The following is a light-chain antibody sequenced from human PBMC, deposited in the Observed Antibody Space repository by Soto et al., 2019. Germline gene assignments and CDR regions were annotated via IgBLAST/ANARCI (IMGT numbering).Light chain of an antibody. CDR3: CSYAGSSTFL. J-gene: IGLJ1*01. CDR1: SSDVGSHNL. V-gene: IGLV2-23*01. CDR2: EGS. Sequence: QSALTQPASVSGSPGQSITISCTGTSSDVGSHNLVSWYQQHPGKAPKLIIYEGSKRPSGVSNRFSGSKSDNTASLTISGLQAEDEADYYCCSYAGSSTFLFGTGTKVTVL.